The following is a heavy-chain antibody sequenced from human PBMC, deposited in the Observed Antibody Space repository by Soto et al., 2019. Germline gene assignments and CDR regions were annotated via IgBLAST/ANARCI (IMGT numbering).Heavy chain of an antibody. CDR3: LREESDFRWPNWLDP. D-gene: IGHD3-3*01. V-gene: IGHV4-31*03. CDR2: IFYTGST. Sequence: SETLSITCTVSGGSISGGAYYWSWIRQHPGKGLEWIGYIFYTGSTFYNPSLKSRVAISVDTSKNQFSLKLNSVTAADTAVYYCLREESDFRWPNWLDPWGQRSLDT. J-gene: IGHJ5*02. CDR1: GGSISGGAYY.